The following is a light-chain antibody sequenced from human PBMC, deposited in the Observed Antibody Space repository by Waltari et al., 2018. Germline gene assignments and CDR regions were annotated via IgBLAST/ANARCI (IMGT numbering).Light chain of an antibody. CDR2: AAS. CDR1: QSITSH. CDR3: QQSYSSPIT. J-gene: IGKJ3*01. Sequence: DIQMTQSPSSRSASVGYRVPITCRASQSITSHVNWYQQKPGKAPKLLIYAASNLQSGVPSRFSGSGSGTDFTLTISSLQPEDFATYYCQQSYSSPITFGPGTKVDFK. V-gene: IGKV1-39*01.